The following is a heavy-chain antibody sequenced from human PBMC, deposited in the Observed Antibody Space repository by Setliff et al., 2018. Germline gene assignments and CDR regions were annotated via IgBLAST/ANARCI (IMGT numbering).Heavy chain of an antibody. CDR1: GGSISSYY. CDR2: IYIGGSA. J-gene: IGHJ6*03. V-gene: IGHV4-4*07. D-gene: IGHD6-19*01. Sequence: PSETLSLTCTVSGGSISSYYWSWIRQPAGKGLEWIGHIYIGGSANYNPSLKSRVTMSIDTCKNQFSLKLNSVTAADMAVYYCAREQWLDPPGYYYMDVWAKGTTVTVSS. CDR3: AREQWLDPPGYYYMDV.